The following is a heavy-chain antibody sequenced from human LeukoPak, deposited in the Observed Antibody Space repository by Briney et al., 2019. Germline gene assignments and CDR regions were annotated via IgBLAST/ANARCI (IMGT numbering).Heavy chain of an antibody. J-gene: IGHJ4*02. V-gene: IGHV4-59*01. CDR1: GGSISSYY. Sequence: SETLSLTCTVSGGSISSYYWSWTRQPPGKGLEWIGYIYYSGSTNYNPSLKSRVTISVDTSKNQFSLKLSSVTAADTAVYYCAGGRSYVDYWGQGTLVTVSS. CDR3: AGGRSYVDY. CDR2: IYYSGST.